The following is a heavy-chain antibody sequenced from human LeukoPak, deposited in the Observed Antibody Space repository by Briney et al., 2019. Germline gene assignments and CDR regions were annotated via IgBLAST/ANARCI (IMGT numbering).Heavy chain of an antibody. V-gene: IGHV3-64D*06. Sequence: GILRLSCSASGFTFNSYPVHWVRQAPGKGLEYVSGISRNGGSTYYADSVKGRFTISRDNSKNTLYLQMSSLRAEDTAVYYCVKESGFMVAPNSAFDIWGQGTMVTVSS. CDR3: VKESGFMVAPNSAFDI. CDR2: ISRNGGST. CDR1: GFTFNSYP. J-gene: IGHJ3*02. D-gene: IGHD4/OR15-4a*01.